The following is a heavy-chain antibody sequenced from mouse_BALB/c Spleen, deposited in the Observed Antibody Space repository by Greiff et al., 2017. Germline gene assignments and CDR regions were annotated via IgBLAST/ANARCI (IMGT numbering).Heavy chain of an antibody. CDR1: GFTFSSYT. CDR2: ISSGGSYT. J-gene: IGHJ4*01. D-gene: IGHD2-10*02. V-gene: IGHV5-6-4*01. Sequence: EVMLVESGGGLVKPGGSLKLSCAASGFTFSSYTMSWVRQTPEKRLEWVATISSGGSYTYYPDSVKGRFTISRDNAKNTLYLQMSSLKSEDTAMYYCTRDQYGNYGAMDYWGQGTSVTVSS. CDR3: TRDQYGNYGAMDY.